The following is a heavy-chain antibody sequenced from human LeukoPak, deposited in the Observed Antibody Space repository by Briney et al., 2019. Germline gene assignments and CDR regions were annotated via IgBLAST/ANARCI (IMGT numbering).Heavy chain of an antibody. CDR1: GGSISSGSYY. J-gene: IGHJ4*02. CDR2: IHTSGST. Sequence: SQTLSLTCTVSGGSISSGSYYWSWIRQPAGKGLEWIGRIHTSGSTNYNPSLKSRVSISVDTSKNQFSLKLSSVTAADTAVYYCARGRGSGHVLLPFDYWGQGTLVTVSS. V-gene: IGHV4-61*02. D-gene: IGHD6-19*01. CDR3: ARGRGSGHVLLPFDY.